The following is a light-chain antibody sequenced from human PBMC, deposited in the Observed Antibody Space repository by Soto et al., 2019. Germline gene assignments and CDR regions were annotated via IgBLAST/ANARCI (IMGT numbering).Light chain of an antibody. CDR3: QQRSNWPLT. Sequence: EIVLTHSPGTLSLSAGERATLSFSASQSVSSNLAWYQQKPGQAPRLLIYDASSRATGIPARFSGTGSGTDFTLTIGSLEPEDFAVYYCQQRSNWPLTFGQGTRLEIK. CDR2: DAS. CDR1: QSVSSN. J-gene: IGKJ5*01. V-gene: IGKV3-11*01.